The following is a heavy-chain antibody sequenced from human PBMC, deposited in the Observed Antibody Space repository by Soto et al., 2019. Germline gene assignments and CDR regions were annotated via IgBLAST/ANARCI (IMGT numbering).Heavy chain of an antibody. CDR3: XRASLQLTVTNHYYGMDV. CDR1: GGTFSSYA. D-gene: IGHD4-17*01. CDR2: IIPIFGTA. Sequence: QVQLVQSGAEVKKPGSSVKVSCKASGGTFSSYAISWVRQAPGQGLEWMGGIIPIFGTANYAQKFQGRVTITADESTSTAYMELSSLRSEDTAVYYCXRASLQLTVTNHYYGMDVWGQGTTVTVSS. J-gene: IGHJ6*02. V-gene: IGHV1-69*01.